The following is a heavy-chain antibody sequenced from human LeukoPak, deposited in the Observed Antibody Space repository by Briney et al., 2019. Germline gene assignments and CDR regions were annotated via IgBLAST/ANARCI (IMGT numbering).Heavy chain of an antibody. CDR3: ARGGGYYGSGTDFDY. CDR2: IYYSGST. V-gene: IGHV4-59*01. Sequence: SETLSLTCTVSGGSISSYYWSWIRQPPGKGLEWIGYIYYSGSTNYNPSLKGRVTISVDTSKNQFSLKLSSVTAADTAVYYCARGGGYYGSGTDFDYWGQGTLVTVSS. J-gene: IGHJ4*02. D-gene: IGHD3-10*01. CDR1: GGSISSYY.